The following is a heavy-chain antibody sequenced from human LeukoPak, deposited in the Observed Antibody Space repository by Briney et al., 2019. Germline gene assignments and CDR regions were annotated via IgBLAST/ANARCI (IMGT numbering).Heavy chain of an antibody. CDR3: ARDPGGSGSYYNPFDY. V-gene: IGHV1-46*01. D-gene: IGHD3-10*01. Sequence: ASVKVSCKASGYTFTSYYMHWVRQAPGQGLEWMGIINPSGGSTSYAQKFQGRVTMTRDTSTSTVYMELSSLRSEDTAVYYCARDPGGSGSYYNPFDYWGQGTRVTVSS. J-gene: IGHJ4*02. CDR2: INPSGGST. CDR1: GYTFTSYY.